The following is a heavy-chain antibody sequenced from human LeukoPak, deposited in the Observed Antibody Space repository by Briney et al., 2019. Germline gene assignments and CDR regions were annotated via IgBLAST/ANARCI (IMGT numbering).Heavy chain of an antibody. D-gene: IGHD6-19*01. J-gene: IGHJ6*02. Sequence: SETLSLTCTVSGGSISSYYWSWIRQPPGKGLEWIGYIYYSGSTNYNPSLKSRVTISVDTSKNQFSLKLSSVTAADTAVYYCARRAVAGQYYGMDVWGQGTTVTVSS. V-gene: IGHV4-59*08. CDR1: GGSISSYY. CDR3: ARRAVAGQYYGMDV. CDR2: IYYSGST.